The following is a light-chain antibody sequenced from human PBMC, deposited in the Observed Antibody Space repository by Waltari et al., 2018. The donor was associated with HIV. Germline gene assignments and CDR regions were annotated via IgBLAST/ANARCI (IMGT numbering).Light chain of an antibody. V-gene: IGLV1-44*01. J-gene: IGLJ3*02. Sequence: QSVLTQPPSASATPGQRVTISCSGRTSNIGSNTVNWYQLLPGTAPELLIYSNNQRPSGVPDRFSGSKSGTSASLAISGLQSADEADYYCAAWDDSLKGHVFGGGTTLTVL. CDR2: SNN. CDR3: AAWDDSLKGHV. CDR1: TSNIGSNT.